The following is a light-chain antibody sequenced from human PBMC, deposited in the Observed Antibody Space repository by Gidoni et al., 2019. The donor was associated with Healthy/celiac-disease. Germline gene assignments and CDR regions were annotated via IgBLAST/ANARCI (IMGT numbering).Light chain of an antibody. V-gene: IGLV2-14*03. CDR2: DVS. CDR1: SSDVGGYNY. CDR3: SSYTSSSTPLV. J-gene: IGLJ1*01. Sequence: QSALTQPASVSGSPGQSITISCTGTSSDVGGYNYVSWYHQHPGKAPKLMIYDVSNRPSGVYNRFSGSKSGNTASLTISGLQAEDEADYYCSSYTSSSTPLVFGTGTKVTVL.